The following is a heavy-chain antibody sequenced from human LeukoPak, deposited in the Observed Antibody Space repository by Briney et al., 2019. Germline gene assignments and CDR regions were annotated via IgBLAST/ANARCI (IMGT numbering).Heavy chain of an antibody. CDR2: IYYSGST. CDR3: ARSGVVVAPFDY. J-gene: IGHJ4*02. D-gene: IGHD2-15*01. Sequence: PSETLSLTCTVSGGSVSSGSYYWSWIRQPPGKGLEWIGYIYYSGSTNYNPSLKSRVTISVDTSKNQFSLKLSSVTAADTAVYYCARSGVVVAPFDYWGQGTLVTVSS. V-gene: IGHV4-61*01. CDR1: GGSVSSGSYY.